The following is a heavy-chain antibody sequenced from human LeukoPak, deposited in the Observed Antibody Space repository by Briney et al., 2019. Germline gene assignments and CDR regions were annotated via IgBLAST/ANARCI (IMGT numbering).Heavy chain of an antibody. CDR2: IKRDGSEK. D-gene: IGHD6-19*01. CDR1: GFTFNSYW. J-gene: IGHJ4*02. CDR3: ARLGPASSGWPESFDY. Sequence: GGSLRLSCAASGFTFNSYWMNWVRQAPGKGLEWVANIKRDGSEKYYVDSVKGQFTISRDNAKNSLDLQMNSLRVEDTAVYYCARLGPASSGWPESFDYWGQGTLVTVSS. V-gene: IGHV3-7*03.